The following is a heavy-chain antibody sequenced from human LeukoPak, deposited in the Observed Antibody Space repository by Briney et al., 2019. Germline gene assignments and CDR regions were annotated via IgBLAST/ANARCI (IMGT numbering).Heavy chain of an antibody. J-gene: IGHJ6*02. D-gene: IGHD3-3*01. V-gene: IGHV3-33*01. CDR2: IWYDGSNK. CDR1: GFIFSSYG. CDR3: ARGYRYYDFWSGYGMDV. Sequence: PGGSLRLSCAASGFIFSSYGMHWVRQAPGKGLEWVAVIWYDGSNKYYADSVKGRFTISRDNSKNTLYLQMNSLRAEDTAVYYCARGYRYYDFWSGYGMDVWGQGTTVTVSS.